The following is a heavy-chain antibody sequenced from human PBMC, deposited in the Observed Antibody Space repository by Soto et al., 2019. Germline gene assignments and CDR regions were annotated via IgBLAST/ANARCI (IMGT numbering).Heavy chain of an antibody. J-gene: IGHJ6*02. CDR3: ARHLTYCSAGSCYSDFPYYGMDV. Sequence: SETLSLTCTVSGASIGSGDYYWSWIRQHPGKGLEWIGCIYYSGSTYYNPSLKSRVTISVDTSKNQFSLKLSSVTAADTAVYYCARHLTYCSAGSCYSDFPYYGMDVWGQGTTVTVSS. D-gene: IGHD2-15*01. CDR1: GASIGSGDYY. CDR2: IYYSGST. V-gene: IGHV4-39*01.